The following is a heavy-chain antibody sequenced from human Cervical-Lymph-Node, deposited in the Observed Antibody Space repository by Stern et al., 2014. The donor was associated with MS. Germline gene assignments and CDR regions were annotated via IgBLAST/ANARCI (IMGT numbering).Heavy chain of an antibody. CDR1: GYTFTTPNYG. CDR2: ISSYNGNT. CDR3: ARERLRDFNDYHFDS. J-gene: IGHJ4*02. Sequence: MQLVESGPEVRQPGASVRVSCKASGYTFTTPNYGIAWVREAPGRGLEWIGWISSYNGNTVYAQKLQDRVTMTTDTSTSTAYMELRSLRSDDTAFYYCARERLRDFNDYHFDSWGQGTLVTVSS. V-gene: IGHV1-18*01. D-gene: IGHD4-11*01.